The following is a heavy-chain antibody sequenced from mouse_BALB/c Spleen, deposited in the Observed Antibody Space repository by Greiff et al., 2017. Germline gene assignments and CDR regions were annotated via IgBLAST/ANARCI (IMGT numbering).Heavy chain of an antibody. CDR3: TRDHPYVALGHY. D-gene: IGHD3-3*01. J-gene: IGHJ4*01. CDR2: ISSGGSYT. Sequence: EVKLVESGGGLVKPGGSLKLSCAASGFTFSSYTMSWVRQTPEKRLEWVATISSGGSYTYYPDSVKGRFTISRDNAKNTLYLQMSSLKSEDTAMYYCTRDHPYVALGHYWGQGTSVTVSS. V-gene: IGHV5-6-4*01. CDR1: GFTFSSYT.